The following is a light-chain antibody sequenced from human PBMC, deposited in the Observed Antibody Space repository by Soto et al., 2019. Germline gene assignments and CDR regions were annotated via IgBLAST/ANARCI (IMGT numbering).Light chain of an antibody. CDR1: QSVSIY. Sequence: EIVLTQSPTTLSLSPGERAALSCRASQSVSIYLAWYQQKPGQAPRLLIYAASNRATGIPARFSGSGCGTEFTITIISLEPEEVAVYYCHQRSNWPPAFGPGTKLEIK. J-gene: IGKJ2*01. CDR2: AAS. CDR3: HQRSNWPPA. V-gene: IGKV3-11*01.